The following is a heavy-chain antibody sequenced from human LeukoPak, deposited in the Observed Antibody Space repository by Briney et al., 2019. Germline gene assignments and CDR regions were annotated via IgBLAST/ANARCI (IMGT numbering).Heavy chain of an antibody. CDR2: IYTSGST. CDR1: GGSISSYY. V-gene: IGHV4-4*07. J-gene: IGHJ3*02. CDR3: GRDALLSAFDI. Sequence: PSETLSLTCTVSGGSISSYYWSWIRQPAGKGLEWIGRIYTSGSTNYNPSLKSRVTMSVDTSKNKFSLKLSSVTAADTAVYYCGRDALLSAFDIWGQGTMVTVSS. D-gene: IGHD2-21*01.